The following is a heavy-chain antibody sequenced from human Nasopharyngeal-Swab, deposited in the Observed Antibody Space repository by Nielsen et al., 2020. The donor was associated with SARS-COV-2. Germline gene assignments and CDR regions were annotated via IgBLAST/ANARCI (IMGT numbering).Heavy chain of an antibody. V-gene: IGHV4-30-4*01. D-gene: IGHD3-10*01. Sequence: WIRQAPGKGLEWIGYIYYSGSTYYNPSLKSRVTISVDTSKNRFSLKLSSVTAADTAVYYCARDGYGSGSYSNWGQGTLVTVSS. J-gene: IGHJ1*01. CDR3: ARDGYGSGSYSN. CDR2: IYYSGST.